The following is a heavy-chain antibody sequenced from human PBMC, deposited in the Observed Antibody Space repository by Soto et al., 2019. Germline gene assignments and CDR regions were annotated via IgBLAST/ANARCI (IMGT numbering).Heavy chain of an antibody. V-gene: IGHV1-18*01. CDR1: GYSFTSQR. CDR2: ISPYNGNT. CDR3: ATANGIYRPLSF. Sequence: GASVKVSCKASGYSFTSQRINWVRQAPGQGLEWMGSISPYNGNTNYAQGIEGRVTMTADTSTNTAYMELRSLKSDDTAVYYCATANGIYRPLSFWGQGTVVTVSS. D-gene: IGHD1-26*01. J-gene: IGHJ4*02.